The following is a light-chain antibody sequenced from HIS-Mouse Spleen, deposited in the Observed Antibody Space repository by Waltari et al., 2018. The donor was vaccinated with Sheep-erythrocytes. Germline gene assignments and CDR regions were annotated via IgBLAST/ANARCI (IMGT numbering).Light chain of an antibody. CDR3: MQALQTPLT. Sequence: DIVLTQSPLSLPVTPAEPAFIPSRSSQSLLHSNGYNYLNWYLQKPGQSPQLLIYLGSNRASGVPDRFSGSGSGTDFTLKISRVEAEDVGVYYCMQALQTPLTFGGGTKVEIK. V-gene: IGKV2-28*01. CDR1: QSLLHSNGYNY. CDR2: LGS. J-gene: IGKJ4*01.